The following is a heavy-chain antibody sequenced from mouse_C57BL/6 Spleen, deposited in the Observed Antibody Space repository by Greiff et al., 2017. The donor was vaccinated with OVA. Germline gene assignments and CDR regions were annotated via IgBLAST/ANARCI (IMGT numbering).Heavy chain of an antibody. CDR1: GFTFSSYA. Sequence: EVKLVESGGGLVKPGGSLKLSCAASGFTFSSYAMSWVRQTPEKRLEWVATISDGGSYTYYPDNVKGRFTISRDNAKNNLYLQMRHLKSEDTAMYYCARSYGSRDYWYFDVWGTGTTVTVSS. J-gene: IGHJ1*03. CDR2: ISDGGSYT. CDR3: ARSYGSRDYWYFDV. V-gene: IGHV5-4*03. D-gene: IGHD1-1*01.